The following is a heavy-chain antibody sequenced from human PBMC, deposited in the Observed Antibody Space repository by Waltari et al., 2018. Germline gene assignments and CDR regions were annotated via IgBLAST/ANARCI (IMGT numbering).Heavy chain of an antibody. D-gene: IGHD3-22*01. Sequence: QVQLQQWGAGLLKPSETLSLTCAVYGGSFSGYYWSWIRQPPGKGLEWIGEINHSGSTNYNPSLKSRVTISGDTSKNQFSLKLSAVTAADTAVYYCARFPSYYLVTGHWFDPWGQGTLVTVSS. CDR2: INHSGST. CDR3: ARFPSYYLVTGHWFDP. CDR1: GGSFSGYY. V-gene: IGHV4-34*01. J-gene: IGHJ5*02.